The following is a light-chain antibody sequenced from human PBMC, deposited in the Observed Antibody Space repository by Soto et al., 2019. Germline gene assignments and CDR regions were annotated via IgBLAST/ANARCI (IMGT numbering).Light chain of an antibody. Sequence: QTVVTQPPSASGTPGQRVTISCSGSSSNIGSNYVYWYQQLPGTAPKLLIYSNNQRPSGVPDRFSGSKSGTSASLAISGLRSVDEADYYCAAWDDSLSAWVFGGGTKLTVL. J-gene: IGLJ3*02. V-gene: IGLV1-47*02. CDR2: SNN. CDR3: AAWDDSLSAWV. CDR1: SSNIGSNY.